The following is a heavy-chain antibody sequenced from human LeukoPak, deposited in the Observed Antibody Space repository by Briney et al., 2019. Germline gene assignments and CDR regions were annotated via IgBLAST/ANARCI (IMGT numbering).Heavy chain of an antibody. Sequence: PSQTLSLTCTVSGGSISGGSYYWSWIRQPAGKGLEWIGRIYTSGSTNYNPSLKSRVTISVDTSKNQFSLKLSSVTAADTAVYYCARALYQPATSYYYYYYMDVSRKGTTVTVSS. CDR3: ARALYQPATSYYYYYYMDV. J-gene: IGHJ6*03. V-gene: IGHV4-61*02. D-gene: IGHD2-2*01. CDR2: IYTSGST. CDR1: GGSISGGSYY.